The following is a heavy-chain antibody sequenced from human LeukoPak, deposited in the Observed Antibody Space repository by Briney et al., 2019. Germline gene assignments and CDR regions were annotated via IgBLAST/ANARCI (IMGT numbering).Heavy chain of an antibody. D-gene: IGHD3-10*01. CDR1: GFTFSSYG. CDR3: AKDYLDYYGPGSSYPGY. CDR2: ISYDGSNK. V-gene: IGHV3-30*18. Sequence: GGSLRLSCAASGFTFSSYGMHWVRQAPGKGLEWVAVISYDGSNKYYADSVKGRFTISRDNSKNTLDPQMNSLRAADTAVYYCAKDYLDYYGPGSSYPGYWGQGTLVTVSS. J-gene: IGHJ4*01.